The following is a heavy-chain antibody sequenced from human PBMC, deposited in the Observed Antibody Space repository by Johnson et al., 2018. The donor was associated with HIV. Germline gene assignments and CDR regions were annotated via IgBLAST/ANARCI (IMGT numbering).Heavy chain of an antibody. J-gene: IGHJ3*02. CDR2: IWYDGSNK. D-gene: IGHD1-26*01. CDR3: ATFGGGSFHAFDI. V-gene: IGHV3-30*19. CDR1: GFTFSSYG. Sequence: VLLVESGGGVVQPGRSLRLSCAASGFTFSSYGMHWVRQAPGKGLEWVAVIWYDGSNKYYADSVKGRFTISRDNSKNTLYLQMNSLRAEDTAVYYCATFGGGSFHAFDIWGQGTMVTVSS.